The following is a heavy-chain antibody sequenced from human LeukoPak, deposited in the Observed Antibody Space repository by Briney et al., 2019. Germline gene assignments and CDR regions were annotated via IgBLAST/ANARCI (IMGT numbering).Heavy chain of an antibody. D-gene: IGHD3-16*02. CDR1: GYTVTSYG. J-gene: IGHJ4*02. CDR2: ISAYNGNT. Sequence: GASVKVSCKASGYTVTSYGISWVRQAPGQGLEWTGWISAYNGNTNYAQKLQGRVTMTTDTSTSTAYMELRSLRSDDTAVYYCARGGDYVWRSYQNYWGQGTLVTVSS. V-gene: IGHV1-18*01. CDR3: ARGGDYVWRSYQNY.